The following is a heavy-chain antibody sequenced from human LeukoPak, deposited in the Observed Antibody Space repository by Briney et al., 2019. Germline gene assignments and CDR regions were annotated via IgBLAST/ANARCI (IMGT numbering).Heavy chain of an antibody. CDR2: INPNSGGT. J-gene: IGHJ3*02. V-gene: IGHV1-2*04. Sequence: ASVKVSCKASGYTLTDYYIHWVRQAPGQGLEWMGWINPNSGGTNYAQKFQGWVTMTRDTSINTAYMELSRLRSDDTAVYYCGLMGATTNGRDDAFDIWGQGTLITVSS. CDR1: GYTLTDYY. CDR3: GLMGATTNGRDDAFDI. D-gene: IGHD1-26*01.